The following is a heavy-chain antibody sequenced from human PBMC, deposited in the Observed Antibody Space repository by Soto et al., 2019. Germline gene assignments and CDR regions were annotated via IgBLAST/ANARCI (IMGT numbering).Heavy chain of an antibody. V-gene: IGHV3-23*01. CDR1: GFTFSSYA. D-gene: IGHD3-10*01. J-gene: IGHJ5*02. CDR3: AKDSRLWFGEFSDWFDP. CDR2: ISGSGGST. Sequence: GGSLRLSCAASGFTFSSYAMSWVRQAPGKGLEWVSAISGSGGSTYYADSVKGRFTISRDNSKNTLYLQMNSLRAEDTAVYYCAKDSRLWFGEFSDWFDPWGQGTLVTVSS.